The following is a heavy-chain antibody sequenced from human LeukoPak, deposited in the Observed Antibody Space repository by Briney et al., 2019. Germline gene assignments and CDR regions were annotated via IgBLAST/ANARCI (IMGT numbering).Heavy chain of an antibody. V-gene: IGHV3-43*02. CDR3: ARIDTYYYDSSGYYSAFDI. D-gene: IGHD3-22*01. J-gene: IGHJ3*02. CDR1: GFTFDDYA. CDR2: ISGDGGPT. Sequence: PGGSLRLSCAASGFTFDDYAMHWVRQAPGKGLEWVSLISGDGGPTYYADSVKGRFTISRDNSKNSLYLQMNSLRAEDTALYYCARIDTYYYDSSGYYSAFDIWGQGTIVTVSS.